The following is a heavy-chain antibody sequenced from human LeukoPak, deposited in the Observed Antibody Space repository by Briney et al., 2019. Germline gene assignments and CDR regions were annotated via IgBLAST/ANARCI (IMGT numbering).Heavy chain of an antibody. J-gene: IGHJ6*02. CDR3: ARGAKIIAARPKYYYYGMDV. CDR2: INHSGST. D-gene: IGHD6-6*01. V-gene: IGHV4-34*01. Sequence: PSETLSLTCAVYGGSFSGYYWSWIRQPPGKGLEWIGEINHSGSTNYNPSLKSRVTISVDTSKNQFSLKLSSVTAADTAVYYCARGAKIIAARPKYYYYGMDVWGQGTTVTVSS. CDR1: GGSFSGYY.